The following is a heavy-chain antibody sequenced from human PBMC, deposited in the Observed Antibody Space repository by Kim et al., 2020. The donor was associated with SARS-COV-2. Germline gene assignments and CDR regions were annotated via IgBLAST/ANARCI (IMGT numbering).Heavy chain of an antibody. D-gene: IGHD4-17*01. V-gene: IGHV3-23*01. CDR3: AKDPSRYGVYVFDY. Sequence: ADSVKDRFTITRDNSKNRLYLRMNSLRAEDTAVYYCAKDPSRYGVYVFDYWGQGTLVSVSS. J-gene: IGHJ4*02.